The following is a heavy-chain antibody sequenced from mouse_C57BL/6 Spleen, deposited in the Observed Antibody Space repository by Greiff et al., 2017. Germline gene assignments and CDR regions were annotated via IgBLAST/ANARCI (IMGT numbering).Heavy chain of an antibody. CDR2: IYPRSGNT. Sequence: VQLQQSGAELARPGASVKLSCKASGYNFTSYGISWVKQRTGQGLEWIGEIYPRSGNTYYNEKFKGKATLTADKSSSTAYMELRSLTSEDSAVYFCARRDYERGYWGQGTLVTVSA. CDR3: ARRDYERGY. J-gene: IGHJ3*01. V-gene: IGHV1-81*01. CDR1: GYNFTSYG. D-gene: IGHD2-4*01.